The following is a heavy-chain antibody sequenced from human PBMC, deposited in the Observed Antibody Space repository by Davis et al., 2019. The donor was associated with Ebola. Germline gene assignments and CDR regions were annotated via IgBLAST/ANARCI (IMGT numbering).Heavy chain of an antibody. V-gene: IGHV1-46*01. CDR3: ARLCNWNYVIVCSFDI. CDR1: GYTFTSYY. Sequence: ASVKVSCKASGYTFTSYYMHWVRQATGQGLEWMGIINPSGGSTSYAQKFQGRVTMTRDTSTSTVYMELSSLRSEDTAVYYCARLCNWNYVIVCSFDIWGQGTMVTVSS. CDR2: INPSGGST. D-gene: IGHD1-7*01. J-gene: IGHJ3*02.